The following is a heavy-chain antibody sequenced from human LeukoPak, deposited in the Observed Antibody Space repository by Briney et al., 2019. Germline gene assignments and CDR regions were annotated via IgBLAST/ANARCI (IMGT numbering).Heavy chain of an antibody. J-gene: IGHJ4*02. Sequence: GGSLRLSCAASGFTFSSYAMSWVRQAPGKGLEWVSAISGSGGSTYYADSVKGRFTISRDNSKNTLYLQMNSLRAEDTAVYYCAKHRARIYQLPNDYWGQGTLVTVSS. V-gene: IGHV3-23*01. D-gene: IGHD2-2*01. CDR3: AKHRARIYQLPNDY. CDR1: GFTFSSYA. CDR2: ISGSGGST.